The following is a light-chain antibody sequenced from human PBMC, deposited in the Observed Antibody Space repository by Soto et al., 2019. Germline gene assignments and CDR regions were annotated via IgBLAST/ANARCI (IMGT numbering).Light chain of an antibody. CDR1: ETVSSN. V-gene: IGKV3-15*01. J-gene: IGKJ1*01. Sequence: EIVMPQSPATLSVSPGERATLSCRASETVSSNLAWYQQKLGQAPRLLIYGASTRATGIPARFSGSGSGTEFTLTISSLQSEDFAVYYCQQYGSSGTFGQGTKVDIK. CDR2: GAS. CDR3: QQYGSSGT.